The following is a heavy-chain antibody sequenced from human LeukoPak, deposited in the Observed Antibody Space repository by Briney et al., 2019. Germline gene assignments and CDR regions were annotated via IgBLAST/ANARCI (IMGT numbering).Heavy chain of an antibody. J-gene: IGHJ4*02. CDR3: TTLTMVRGASDY. V-gene: IGHV3-15*01. CDR1: GFTFSSAW. CDR2: IKSKTDGGTT. Sequence: TGGSLRLSCAASGFTFSSAWMSWVRQAPGKGLEWVGRIKSKTDGGTTDYAAPVKGGFTISRDDSKNTLYLQMNSLKTEDTAVYYCTTLTMVRGASDYWGQGTLVTVSS. D-gene: IGHD3-10*01.